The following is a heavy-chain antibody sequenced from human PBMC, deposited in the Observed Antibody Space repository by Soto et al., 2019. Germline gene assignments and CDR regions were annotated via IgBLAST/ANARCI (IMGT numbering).Heavy chain of an antibody. CDR2: ISSNGGST. CDR3: ARGPYYDILTGYSDDYYYGMDV. V-gene: IGHV3-64*01. CDR1: GFTFSSYA. D-gene: IGHD3-9*01. J-gene: IGHJ6*02. Sequence: GGSLRLSCAASGFTFSSYAMHWVRQAPGKGLEYVSAISSNGGSTYYANSVKGRFTISRDNSKNTLYLQMGSLRAEDMAVYYCARGPYYDILTGYSDDYYYGMDVWGQGTTVTVSS.